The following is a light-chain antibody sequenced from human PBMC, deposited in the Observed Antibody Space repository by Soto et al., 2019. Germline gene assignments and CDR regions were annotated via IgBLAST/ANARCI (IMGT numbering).Light chain of an antibody. Sequence: DVRVSQSPSSLSASIGDRVTITCRASQSISSWLAWYQQKPGKAPKLLIYKASSLESEVPSRFSGSGSETEFTLTINSLQPDDSATYYCQQYHTYWWTFAQGTKVAIK. J-gene: IGKJ1*01. CDR1: QSISSW. V-gene: IGKV1-5*03. CDR3: QQYHTYWWT. CDR2: KAS.